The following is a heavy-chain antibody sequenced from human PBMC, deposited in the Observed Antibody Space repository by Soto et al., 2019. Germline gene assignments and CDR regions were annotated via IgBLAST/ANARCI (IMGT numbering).Heavy chain of an antibody. CDR3: ARWSAIVGGAEALDI. V-gene: IGHV1-18*01. Sequence: QVPLVQSGPEVKKPGASVRVSCKASGYTFINYGITWVRQAPGQGLEWMGWLSAYNGDTTSSEKVQDRFTMTTDTSTNTVYMDLRSLRSDDTAVYYCARWSAIVGGAEALDIWGQGTMVIVSS. J-gene: IGHJ3*02. D-gene: IGHD1-26*01. CDR1: GYTFINYG. CDR2: LSAYNGDT.